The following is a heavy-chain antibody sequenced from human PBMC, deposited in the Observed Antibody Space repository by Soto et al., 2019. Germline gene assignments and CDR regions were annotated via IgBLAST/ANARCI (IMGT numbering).Heavy chain of an antibody. J-gene: IGHJ6*02. CDR1: GGSFSGYY. CDR2: INHSGST. CDR3: ARRVIAGGYGMDV. D-gene: IGHD3-16*02. V-gene: IGHV4-34*01. Sequence: SETMALTCAVYGGSFSGYYWSGIRKPPGKGLEWIGEINHSGSTNYNPSLKSRVTISVDTSKNQFSLKLSSVTAADTAVYYCARRVIAGGYGMDVWGQGTTVTVSS.